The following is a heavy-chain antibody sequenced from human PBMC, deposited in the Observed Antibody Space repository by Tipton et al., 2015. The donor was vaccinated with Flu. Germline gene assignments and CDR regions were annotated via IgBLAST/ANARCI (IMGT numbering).Heavy chain of an antibody. D-gene: IGHD2-2*01. CDR1: GYSLTSYP. Sequence: QLVQSGAEVKKPGASVTVSCKASGYSLTSYPISWVRQAPGQGLEWMGWISDYNGNTNYAQNLQGRVTMTTDTSTSTAYMELRTLRSDDTAVYYCARPGGPAAINPFSYFDFWGRGALVTVSS. V-gene: IGHV1-18*04. CDR2: ISDYNGNT. J-gene: IGHJ4*02. CDR3: ARPGGPAAINPFSYFDF.